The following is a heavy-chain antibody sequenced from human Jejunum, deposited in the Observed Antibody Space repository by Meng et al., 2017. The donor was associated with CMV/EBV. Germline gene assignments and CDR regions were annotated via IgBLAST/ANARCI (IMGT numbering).Heavy chain of an antibody. CDR3: AHRTFSGNSFDL. J-gene: IGHJ4*02. V-gene: IGHV2-5*02. Sequence: QITLKESGPTLVKPTQTLTLTCTFSGLSLSTSGVAVGWIRQPPGKALEWLAFVYWDDDKRYNPSLECRLTITKDTSKREVVLTMTNMDPVDTGTYYCAHRTFSGNSFDLCGQGTLCSVSS. D-gene: IGHD1-26*01. CDR1: GLSLSTSGVA. CDR2: VYWDDDK.